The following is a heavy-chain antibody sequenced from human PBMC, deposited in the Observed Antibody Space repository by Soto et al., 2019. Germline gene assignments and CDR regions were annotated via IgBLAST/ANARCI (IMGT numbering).Heavy chain of an antibody. J-gene: IGHJ4*02. V-gene: IGHV3-48*03. D-gene: IGHD3-22*01. CDR1: GFTFSSYE. CDR3: AKEPAEYYYDSSDHYPHHGYYFDS. CDR2: ISSSGTTI. Sequence: GSLRLSCAASGFTFSSYEMNWVRQAPGKGLEWVSYISSSGTTIYYADSVKGRFTISRDNAKNSLFLQMNSLRAEDTAVYYCAKEPAEYYYDSSDHYPHHGYYFDSWGQGTLVTVCS.